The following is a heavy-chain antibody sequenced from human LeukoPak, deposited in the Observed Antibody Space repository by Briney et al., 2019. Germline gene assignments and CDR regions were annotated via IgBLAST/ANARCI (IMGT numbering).Heavy chain of an antibody. V-gene: IGHV4-59*12. CDR3: ARGITMVRGVYYYYYMDV. Sequence: SETLSLTCTVSGGSISSYYWSWIRQPPGKGLEWIGYIYYSGSTNYNPSLKSRVTMSVDTSKNQFSLKLSSVTAADTAVYYCARGITMVRGVYYYYYMDVWGKGTTVTVSS. CDR1: GGSISSYY. CDR2: IYYSGST. J-gene: IGHJ6*03. D-gene: IGHD3-10*01.